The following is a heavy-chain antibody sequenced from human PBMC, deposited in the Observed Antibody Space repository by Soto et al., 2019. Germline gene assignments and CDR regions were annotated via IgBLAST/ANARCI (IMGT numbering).Heavy chain of an antibody. J-gene: IGHJ6*02. CDR3: ARAPTGRYDFWSGSNYYHYGMDV. CDR1: GFTFSDYY. Sequence: SLRLSCAVSGFTFSDYYMSWIRQAPGKGLEWLSYISGTGSYTNYADSVKGRFTISRDNAKNSLYLQMNSLRAEDTAMYYCARAPTGRYDFWSGSNYYHYGMDVWGQGTTVTVYS. V-gene: IGHV3-11*06. CDR2: ISGTGSYT. D-gene: IGHD3-3*01.